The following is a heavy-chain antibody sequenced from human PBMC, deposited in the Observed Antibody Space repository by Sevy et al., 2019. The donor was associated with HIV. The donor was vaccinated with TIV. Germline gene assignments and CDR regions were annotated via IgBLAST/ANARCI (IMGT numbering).Heavy chain of an antibody. CDR1: GFTFSKYY. V-gene: IGHV3-23*01. D-gene: IGHD2-8*01. Sequence: GGSLRLSCAASGFTFSKYYMSWVRQPPGKGLEWVSTFSCGCGAINYADSVKGRFTISRDNSKSSVYLQMNNLRPEDKDVYYCAREVCTNAHDYWGQGTLVTVSS. J-gene: IGHJ4*02. CDR2: FSCGCGAI. CDR3: AREVCTNAHDY.